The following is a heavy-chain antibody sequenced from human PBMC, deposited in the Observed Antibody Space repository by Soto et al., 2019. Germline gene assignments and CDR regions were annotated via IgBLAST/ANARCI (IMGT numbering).Heavy chain of an antibody. V-gene: IGHV3-64*04. Sequence: GGSLRLSCSASGLSFSTYAMHWVRQAPGKGLEYVSSISSNGDSTYYADSVKGRFTISRDNSKNTLYLQMNSLRAEDTAVYYCARVSSSWYTQSFDYWGQGTLVTVSS. J-gene: IGHJ4*02. CDR3: ARVSSSWYTQSFDY. CDR2: ISSNGDST. D-gene: IGHD6-13*01. CDR1: GLSFSTYA.